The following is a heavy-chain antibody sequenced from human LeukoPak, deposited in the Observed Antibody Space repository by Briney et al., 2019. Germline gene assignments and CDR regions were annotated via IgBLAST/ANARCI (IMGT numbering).Heavy chain of an antibody. Sequence: WGSLRRSPAASAFTASNTYMSGVRPAPGKGREWGAVIYSGGTTYSADSVKGRFTTSEANSSTTLYLQMNSLRAEATAVYSCARGDEQRPSAEYLQHWGQGTLVTVSS. D-gene: IGHD6-19*01. CDR2: IYSGGTT. CDR3: ARGDEQRPSAEYLQH. V-gene: IGHV3-53*01. J-gene: IGHJ1*01. CDR1: AFTASNTY.